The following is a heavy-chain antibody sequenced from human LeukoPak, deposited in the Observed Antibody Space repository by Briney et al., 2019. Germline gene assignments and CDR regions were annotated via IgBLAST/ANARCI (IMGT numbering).Heavy chain of an antibody. J-gene: IGHJ6*02. CDR2: ISSNSNTI. CDR3: ARDLQGSYYYGMDV. Sequence: GGSLRLSCADSGFTFSRYSMNWARQAPGKGLEWVSYISSNSNTIYYADSVKRRFTISRDNGKNSLYLQMNSLRAEDTAVYYCARDLQGSYYYGMDVWGQGTTVIVSS. V-gene: IGHV3-48*01. CDR1: GFTFSRYS. D-gene: IGHD2-15*01.